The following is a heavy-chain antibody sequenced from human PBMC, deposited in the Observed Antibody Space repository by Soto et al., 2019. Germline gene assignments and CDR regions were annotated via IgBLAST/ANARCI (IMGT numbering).Heavy chain of an antibody. J-gene: IGHJ4*02. D-gene: IGHD1-1*01. CDR3: ARDWTYNWV. V-gene: IGHV3-66*01. CDR2: IFSNGDT. Sequence: ELQLVASGGGLVQPGGSLRLSCAASGFTVSNNYVRWVRQARGKGLELVSLIFSNGDTRYADSVKGRFTISRDSSSNTLYVQMNSLRVQDTAAYSCARDWTYNWVGGQGIHVTVSS. CDR1: GFTVSNNY.